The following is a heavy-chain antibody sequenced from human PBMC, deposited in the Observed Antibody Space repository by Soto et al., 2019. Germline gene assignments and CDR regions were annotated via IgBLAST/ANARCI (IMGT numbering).Heavy chain of an antibody. J-gene: IGHJ4*02. D-gene: IGHD2-15*01. V-gene: IGHV4-34*01. CDR1: GGSFSGYF. CDR2: IYHTGGT. CDR3: ARGRGAGTSV. Sequence: PSETLSLTCAVYGGSFSGYFWNWIRQPPGKGLEWIGDIYHTGGTNYHPSLKSRLTISLDTSKNQFSLKLNSVTAADTAVYYCARGRGAGTSVWGPGTLVTVSS.